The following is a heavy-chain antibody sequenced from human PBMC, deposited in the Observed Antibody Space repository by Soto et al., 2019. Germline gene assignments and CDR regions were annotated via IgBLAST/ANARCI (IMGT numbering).Heavy chain of an antibody. CDR1: GFTFSDHY. CDR2: TRNKANSYTT. CDR3: ARVSRRLLKPYDSSGYYAGSYYYYGMDV. Sequence: GGSLRLSCAASGFTFSDHYMDWVRQAPGKGLEWVGRTRNKANSYTTEYAASVKGRFTISRDDSKNSLYLQMNSLKTEDTAVYYCARVSRRLLKPYDSSGYYAGSYYYYGMDVWGQGTTVTVSS. J-gene: IGHJ6*02. V-gene: IGHV3-72*01. D-gene: IGHD3-22*01.